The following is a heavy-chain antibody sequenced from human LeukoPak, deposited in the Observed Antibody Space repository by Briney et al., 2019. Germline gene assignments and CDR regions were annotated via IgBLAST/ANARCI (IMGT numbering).Heavy chain of an antibody. J-gene: IGHJ3*01. V-gene: IGHV4-39*01. D-gene: IGHD3-22*01. CDR2: MFYSGST. CDR1: GGSLSSRSHC. CDR3: AVAGVRYYDSSGLHAFDF. Sequence: SETLSLTCTVSGGSLSSRSHCWGWIRQPPGTGLEWIGTMFYSGSTYYNPSLKSRVAISVDTSENQFSLELNSVTAADTAVYYCAVAGVRYYDSSGLHAFDFWGRGTMVTVSS.